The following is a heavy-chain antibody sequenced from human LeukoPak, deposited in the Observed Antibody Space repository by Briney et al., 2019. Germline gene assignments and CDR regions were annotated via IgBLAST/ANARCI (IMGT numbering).Heavy chain of an antibody. D-gene: IGHD4-17*01. J-gene: IGHJ4*02. CDR1: GFTFSDYY. CDR3: AKDLRRTVPTPYFDY. V-gene: IGHV3-11*04. CDR2: ISSSGNTI. Sequence: GGSLRLSCAASGFTFSDYYMSWIRQAPGKGLEWVSYISSSGNTIYYADSMKGRFTISRDNAENSVYLQMNSLRAEDTAVYYCAKDLRRTVPTPYFDYWGQGTLVTVSS.